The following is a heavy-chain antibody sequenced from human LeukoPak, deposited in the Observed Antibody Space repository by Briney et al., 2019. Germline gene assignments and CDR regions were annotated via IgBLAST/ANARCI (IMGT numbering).Heavy chain of an antibody. Sequence: SVKVSCKASGYTFTTYGITWVRQAPGQGLEWMGRIIPILGMANYAQKFQGRVTITADKSTSTAYMELSSLRSEDTAVYYCVAEVRGVIITDYWGQGTLVTVSS. J-gene: IGHJ4*02. CDR3: VAEVRGVIITDY. CDR2: IIPILGMA. D-gene: IGHD3-10*01. V-gene: IGHV1-69*04. CDR1: GYTFTTYG.